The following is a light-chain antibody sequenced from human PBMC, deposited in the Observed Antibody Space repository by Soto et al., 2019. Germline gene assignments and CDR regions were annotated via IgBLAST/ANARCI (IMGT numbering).Light chain of an antibody. CDR1: QSISSY. J-gene: IGKJ1*01. CDR3: QQRSNWPRT. CDR2: DTS. Sequence: EIVLTQSPATLSLSPRERATLSCRASQSISSYLGWYQQKPGQAPRLLIYDTSNRAPGIPARFSGSGSGTDFTLTISSLEPEDFAVYYCQQRSNWPRTFGQGNKV. V-gene: IGKV3-11*01.